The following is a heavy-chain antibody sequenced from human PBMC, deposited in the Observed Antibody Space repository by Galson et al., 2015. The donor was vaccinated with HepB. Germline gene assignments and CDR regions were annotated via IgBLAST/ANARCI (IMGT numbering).Heavy chain of an antibody. J-gene: IGHJ3*02. D-gene: IGHD3-3*01. CDR1: GGTFSSYA. CDR2: IIPIFGTA. V-gene: IGHV1-69*13. CDR3: ARDRHKYDFWSGYSNDAFDI. Sequence: SVKVSCKASGGTFSSYAISWVRQAPGQGLEWMGGIIPIFGTANYAQKFQGRVTITADESTSTAYIELSSLRSEDTAVYCCARDRHKYDFWSGYSNDAFDIWGQGTMVTVSS.